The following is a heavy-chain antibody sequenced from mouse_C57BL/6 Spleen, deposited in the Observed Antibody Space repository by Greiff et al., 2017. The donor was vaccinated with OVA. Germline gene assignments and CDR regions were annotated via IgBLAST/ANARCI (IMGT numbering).Heavy chain of an antibody. CDR3: ARGPGTYAMDY. V-gene: IGHV1-69*01. J-gene: IGHJ4*01. CDR2: IDPSDSYT. Sequence: QVQLQQPGAELVMPGASVKLSCKASGYTFTSYWMHWVKQRPGQGLEWIGEIDPSDSYTNYNQKFKSKSTLTVDKSSSTAYMQLSSLTSEDSAVYYCARGPGTYAMDYWGQGTSVTVSS. CDR1: GYTFTSYW.